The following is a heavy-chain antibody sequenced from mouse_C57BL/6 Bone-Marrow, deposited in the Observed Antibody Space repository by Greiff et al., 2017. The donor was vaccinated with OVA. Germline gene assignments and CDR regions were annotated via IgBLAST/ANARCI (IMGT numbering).Heavy chain of an antibody. Sequence: QVQLQQSGAELARPGASVKLSCKASGCTFTSYGISWVKQRTGQGLEWIGEIYPRSGNTYYNEKFKGKATLTADKSSSTAYMELRSLTSEDSAVYFCSRSWDIYAMDYWGQGPSVTVSS. CDR3: SRSWDIYAMDY. V-gene: IGHV1-81*01. CDR2: IYPRSGNT. D-gene: IGHD4-1*01. J-gene: IGHJ4*01. CDR1: GCTFTSYG.